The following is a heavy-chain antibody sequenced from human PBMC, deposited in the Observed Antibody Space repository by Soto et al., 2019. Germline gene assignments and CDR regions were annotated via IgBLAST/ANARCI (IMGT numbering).Heavy chain of an antibody. D-gene: IGHD3-3*01. J-gene: IGHJ4*02. CDR2: ISAFNGDT. V-gene: IGHV1-18*04. CDR1: GYTFTSYG. Sequence: QVQLVQSGTEVKKSGASVNVSCKAFGYTFTSYGFSWVGQVPEQGLEWLGWISAFNGDTQYAQTMKGRLTVTTDTSTTTVHMELRSLTPADTAVYYCTREAGWQRMVPYEWGQGALVTVS. CDR3: TREAGWQRMVPYE.